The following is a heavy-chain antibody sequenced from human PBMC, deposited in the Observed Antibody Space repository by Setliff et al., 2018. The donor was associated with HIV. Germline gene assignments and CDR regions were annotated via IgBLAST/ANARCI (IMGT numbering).Heavy chain of an antibody. CDR1: GGSISSHY. V-gene: IGHV4-59*11. CDR3: ARGRSGWYSGYYYYYMDV. J-gene: IGHJ6*03. CDR2: IYYSGST. Sequence: PSETLSLTCTVSGGSISSHYWTWIRQPPGKGLEWIGYIYYSGSTNYNPSLQSRVTISVDTSKNQFSLKLSSVTAADTAVYYCARGRSGWYSGYYYYYMDVWGKGTTVTVSS. D-gene: IGHD6-19*01.